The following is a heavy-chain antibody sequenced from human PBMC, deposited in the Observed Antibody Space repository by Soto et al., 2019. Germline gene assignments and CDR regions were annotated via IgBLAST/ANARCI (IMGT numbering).Heavy chain of an antibody. D-gene: IGHD2-2*01. V-gene: IGHV3-30-3*01. CDR1: GFTFSSYA. CDR3: ARERIVVVPVASDAFDI. J-gene: IGHJ3*02. CDR2: ISYDGSNK. Sequence: QVQLVESGGGVVQPGRSLRLSCAASGFTFSSYAMHWVRQAPGKGLEWVAVISYDGSNKYYADSVKGRFTNCRDNSKNTLYLQMNSLRAEDTAVYYCARERIVVVPVASDAFDIWGQGTMVTVSS.